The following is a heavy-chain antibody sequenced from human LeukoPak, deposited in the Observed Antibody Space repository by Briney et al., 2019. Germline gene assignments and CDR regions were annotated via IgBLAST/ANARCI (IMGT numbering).Heavy chain of an antibody. CDR2: IYSTGKN. D-gene: IGHD6-19*01. V-gene: IGHV4-4*08. J-gene: IGHJ4*02. CDR1: GGSINSHY. CDR3: VRRDTGWNYFDY. Sequence: SETLSLTCAVSGGSINSHYWGWIPQPPGKGLQWIGDIYSTGKNNYNPSLKSRVTISLDTSKSHLSLNLTSVPAADTAIYYCVRRDTGWNYFDYWGQGILVTVSS.